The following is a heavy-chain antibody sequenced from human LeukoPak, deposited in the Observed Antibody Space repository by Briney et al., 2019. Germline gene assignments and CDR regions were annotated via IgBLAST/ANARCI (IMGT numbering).Heavy chain of an antibody. CDR3: ARAAAAGGYYMDV. Sequence: GGSLRLSCAASGFTFSSYWMSWVRQAPGKGLEWVANIKQDGSEKYYVDSVKGRFTISRDNAKNSLYLQMNSLRAEDTAVFYCARAAAAGGYYMDVWGKGTTVTVSS. D-gene: IGHD6-13*01. CDR1: GFTFSSYW. V-gene: IGHV3-7*01. J-gene: IGHJ6*03. CDR2: IKQDGSEK.